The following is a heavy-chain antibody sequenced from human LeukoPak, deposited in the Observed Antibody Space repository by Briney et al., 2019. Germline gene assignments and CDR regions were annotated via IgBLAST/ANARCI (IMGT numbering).Heavy chain of an antibody. CDR2: IIPIFGTA. D-gene: IGHD2-2*01. V-gene: IGHV1-69*01. CDR1: GGTFSSYA. Sequence: GASVKVSCKASGGTFSSYAISWVRQAPGQGLEWMGGIIPIFGTANCAQKFQGRVTITADESTSTAYMELSSLRSEDTAVYYCARGYCSSTSCPIQDYGMDVWGQGTTVTVSS. CDR3: ARGYCSSTSCPIQDYGMDV. J-gene: IGHJ6*02.